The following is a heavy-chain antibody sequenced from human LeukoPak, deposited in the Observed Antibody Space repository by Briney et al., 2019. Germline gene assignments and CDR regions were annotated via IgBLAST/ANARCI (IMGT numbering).Heavy chain of an antibody. J-gene: IGHJ4*02. CDR1: GGSISSSSYY. CDR3: AANYYGSGSYYNADY. D-gene: IGHD3-10*01. V-gene: IGHV4-39*01. Sequence: SETLSLTCTVSGGSISSSSYYWGWIRQPPGKGLEWIGSIYYSGSTYYNPSLKSRVTISVDTSKTQFSLKLSSVTAADTAVYYCAANYYGSGSYYNADYWGQGTLVTVSS. CDR2: IYYSGST.